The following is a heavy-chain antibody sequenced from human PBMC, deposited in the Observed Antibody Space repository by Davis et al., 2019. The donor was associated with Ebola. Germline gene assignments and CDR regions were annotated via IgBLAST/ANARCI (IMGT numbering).Heavy chain of an antibody. CDR3: AKVPWAMAENWFDP. V-gene: IGHV3-23*01. Sequence: GESLKISCAASGFTFSSYAMSWVRQAPGKGLEWVSAISGSGGSTYYADSVKGRFTISRDNSKNTLYLQMNSLRAEDTAVYYCAKVPWAMAENWFDPWGQGTLVTVSS. CDR1: GFTFSSYA. CDR2: ISGSGGST. J-gene: IGHJ5*02. D-gene: IGHD5-18*01.